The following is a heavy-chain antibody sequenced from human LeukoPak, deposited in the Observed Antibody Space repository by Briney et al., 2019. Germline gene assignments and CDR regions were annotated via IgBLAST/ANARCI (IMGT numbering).Heavy chain of an antibody. J-gene: IGHJ4*02. CDR2: ISSSSSYI. Sequence: PGGSLRLSCADSGFTFSSYSMNWVRQAPGKGLEWVSSISSSSSYIYYADSVKGRFTISRDNAKNSLYLQMNRLRAEDTAVYYCARVVGAIVHFDYWGQGTLVTVSS. D-gene: IGHD1-26*01. CDR3: ARVVGAIVHFDY. V-gene: IGHV3-21*01. CDR1: GFTFSSYS.